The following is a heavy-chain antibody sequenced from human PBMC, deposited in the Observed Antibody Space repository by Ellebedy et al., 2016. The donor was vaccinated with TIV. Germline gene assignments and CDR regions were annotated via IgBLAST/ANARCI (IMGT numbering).Heavy chain of an antibody. D-gene: IGHD6-19*01. V-gene: IGHV1-3*04. J-gene: IGHJ4*02. CDR2: INTGNGNT. CDR1: GYTFTTYA. Sequence: ASVKVSCKASGYTFTTYAMHWVRLAPGQRLEWMGWINTGNGNTKYSQKFQGRVTFTWDTSASTAYMELSSLRSEDTSVFYCARDNGPSAGIPPYYYFDYWGQGTLVTVSS. CDR3: ARDNGPSAGIPPYYYFDY.